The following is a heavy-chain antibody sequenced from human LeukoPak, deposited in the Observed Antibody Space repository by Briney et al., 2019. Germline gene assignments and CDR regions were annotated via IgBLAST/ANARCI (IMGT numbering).Heavy chain of an antibody. J-gene: IGHJ6*03. D-gene: IGHD3-3*01. CDR2: IIPIFGTA. CDR1: GGTFSSYA. V-gene: IGHV1-69*05. Sequence: SVKVSCKASGGTFSSYAISWVRQAPGQGLEWMGRIIPIFGTANYAQRFQGRVTITTDESTSTAYMELSSLRSEDTAVYYCARRPQKKSYDFWSGPKLDYYYYMDVWGKGTTVTVSS. CDR3: ARRPQKKSYDFWSGPKLDYYYYMDV.